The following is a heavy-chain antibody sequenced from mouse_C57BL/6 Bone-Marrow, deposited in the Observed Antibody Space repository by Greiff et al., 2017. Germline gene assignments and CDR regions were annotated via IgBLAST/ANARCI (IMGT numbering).Heavy chain of an antibody. CDR2: IYPGSGNT. CDR3: ARSKDYYGSSLDY. Sequence: VQLQQSGAELVRPGASVKLSCKASGYTFTDYYINWVKQRPGQGLEWIARIYPGSGNTYYNEKFKGKATLTAEKSSSTAYMQLSSLTSEDSAVYFCARSKDYYGSSLDYWGQGTTLTVSS. CDR1: GYTFTDYY. J-gene: IGHJ2*01. V-gene: IGHV1-76*01. D-gene: IGHD1-1*01.